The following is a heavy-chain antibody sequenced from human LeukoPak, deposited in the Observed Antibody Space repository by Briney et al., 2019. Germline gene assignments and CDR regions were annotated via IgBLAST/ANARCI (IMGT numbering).Heavy chain of an antibody. CDR3: ARARQVDSSGYYQYYFDY. Sequence: SETLSLTCTVSGGSISSYYWSWIRQPPGKGLEWIGCIYYSGSTNYNPSLKSRVTISVDTSKNQFSLKLSSVTAADTAVYYCARARQVDSSGYYQYYFDYWGQGTLVTVSS. D-gene: IGHD3-22*01. CDR2: IYYSGST. J-gene: IGHJ4*02. V-gene: IGHV4-59*01. CDR1: GGSISSYY.